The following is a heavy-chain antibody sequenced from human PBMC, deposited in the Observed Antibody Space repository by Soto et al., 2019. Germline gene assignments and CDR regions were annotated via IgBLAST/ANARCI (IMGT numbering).Heavy chain of an antibody. D-gene: IGHD3-22*01. CDR1: GYTFSSYG. CDR3: VRLADYYESRRYQARIDY. V-gene: IGHV1-18*01. Sequence: ASVKVSCKASGYTFSSYGINWVRQAPGQGLEWLGWISPYDGNTKYAQILQGRVSMSTDTSTQTAYMEVRSLSSDDTAVYYCVRLADYYESRRYQARIDYWGQGTMVTIS. J-gene: IGHJ4*02. CDR2: ISPYDGNT.